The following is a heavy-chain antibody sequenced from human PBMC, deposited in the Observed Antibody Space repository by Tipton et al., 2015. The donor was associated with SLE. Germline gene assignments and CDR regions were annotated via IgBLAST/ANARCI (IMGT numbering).Heavy chain of an antibody. D-gene: IGHD2-21*02. V-gene: IGHV4-59*11. Sequence: TLSLTCTVSAGSISSHYWTWIRQPPGRGLEWIGYVHYTGNTNYNSSLKSRVTISVDTSMNQFSLILTSVTPADTAVYYCARQKTAVEITFDSWGQGALVTVSS. J-gene: IGHJ4*02. CDR1: AGSISSHY. CDR3: ARQKTAVEITFDS. CDR2: VHYTGNT.